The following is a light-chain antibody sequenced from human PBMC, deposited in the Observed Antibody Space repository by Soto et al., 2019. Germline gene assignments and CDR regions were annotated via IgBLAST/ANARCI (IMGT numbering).Light chain of an antibody. Sequence: QSVLTQPPSVAGAPGQRVTISCTGSSSNIGADNDVHWYQQLPGTAPKLLMYGNSNRPSGVPDRFSGSKSGTSASLAITGLQAEDEADYYCQSYDISLSDYVFGTGTKLTVL. CDR2: GNS. J-gene: IGLJ1*01. CDR3: QSYDISLSDYV. CDR1: SSNIGADND. V-gene: IGLV1-40*01.